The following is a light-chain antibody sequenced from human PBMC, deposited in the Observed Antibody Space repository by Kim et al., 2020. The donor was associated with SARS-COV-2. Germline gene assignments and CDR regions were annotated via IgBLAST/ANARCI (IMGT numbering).Light chain of an antibody. Sequence: QSALTQPASVSGSPGQSITISCTGTSSDVGSYNLVSWYQQHPGKAPKLMIYEGSKRPSGVSNRFSGSKSGNTASLTISGLQAEDEADYYCCSYAGRGGLGGGTELTVL. CDR1: SSDVGSYNL. CDR3: CSYAGRGG. J-gene: IGLJ2*01. CDR2: EGS. V-gene: IGLV2-23*01.